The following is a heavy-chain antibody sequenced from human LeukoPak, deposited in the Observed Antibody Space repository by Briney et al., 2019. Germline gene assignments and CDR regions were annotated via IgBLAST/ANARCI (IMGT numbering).Heavy chain of an antibody. V-gene: IGHV3-23*01. D-gene: IGHD2-2*01. Sequence: GGSLRLSCAASGFTFSSYAMSWVRQAPGKGLEWVSAISGSGGSTYYAGSVKDRFTISRDNSKNTLYLQMNSLRAEDTAVYYCAKDLLRYCSSTSCPIGDAFDIWGQGTMVTVSS. CDR3: AKDLLRYCSSTSCPIGDAFDI. CDR2: ISGSGGST. CDR1: GFTFSSYA. J-gene: IGHJ3*02.